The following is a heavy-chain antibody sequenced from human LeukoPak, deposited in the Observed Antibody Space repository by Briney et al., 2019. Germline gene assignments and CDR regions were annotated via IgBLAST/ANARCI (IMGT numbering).Heavy chain of an antibody. D-gene: IGHD6-19*01. Sequence: KSSETLSLTCAVYGGSFSNYYWSWIRQPPGKGLEWIGEINHSGSTNYNPSLKSRVTMSVDTSKNQFSLKLSSVTAADTAVYYCARDKRVAVAGTYIYYYYMDVWGNGTTVTISS. V-gene: IGHV4-34*01. CDR1: GGSFSNYY. J-gene: IGHJ6*03. CDR3: ARDKRVAVAGTYIYYYYMDV. CDR2: INHSGST.